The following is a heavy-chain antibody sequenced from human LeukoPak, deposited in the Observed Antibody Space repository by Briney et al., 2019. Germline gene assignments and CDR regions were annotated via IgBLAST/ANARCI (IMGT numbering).Heavy chain of an antibody. CDR3: ARETTSIAARPDY. D-gene: IGHD6-6*01. Sequence: XGSLRLSCAAFGLTFSSYSMNWVRQAPGKGLEWVSSISSSSSYIYYADSVKGRFTISRDNGKNSLFLQMNSLRAVDTAVYYCARETTSIAARPDYWVQGTLVTVSS. CDR1: GLTFSSYS. V-gene: IGHV3-21*01. J-gene: IGHJ4*02. CDR2: ISSSSSYI.